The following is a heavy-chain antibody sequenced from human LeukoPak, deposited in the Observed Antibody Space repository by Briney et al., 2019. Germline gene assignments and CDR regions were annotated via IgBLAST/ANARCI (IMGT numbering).Heavy chain of an antibody. CDR2: MYHSGDT. D-gene: IGHD3-3*01. CDR3: ARGATIFGVVTPNV. J-gene: IGHJ6*04. Sequence: PSETLSLTCTVSGYSVSSGYYWGWIRQPPGKGLEWIGSMYHSGDTYYNPSLKSRVTISVDTSKNQFSLKLSSVTAADTAVYYCARGATIFGVVTPNVWGKGTTVTVSS. V-gene: IGHV4-38-2*02. CDR1: GYSVSSGYY.